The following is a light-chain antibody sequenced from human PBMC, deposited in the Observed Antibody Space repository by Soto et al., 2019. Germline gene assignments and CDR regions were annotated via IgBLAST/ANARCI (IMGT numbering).Light chain of an antibody. V-gene: IGKV3-15*01. CDR1: QSVSSN. Sequence: EIVMTQSPATLSVSPGERATLSCRASQSVSSNLAWYQQKPGQAPRLLIYGASSRGTGIPARFSGSGSGTAFTLTISSLKSEDFAVYYCQQYNNWPLTFSGRTKVEIK. CDR3: QQYNNWPLT. CDR2: GAS. J-gene: IGKJ4*01.